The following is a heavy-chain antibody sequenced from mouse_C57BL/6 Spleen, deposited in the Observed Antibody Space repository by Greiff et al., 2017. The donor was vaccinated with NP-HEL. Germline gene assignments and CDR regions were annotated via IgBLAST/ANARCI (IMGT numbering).Heavy chain of an antibody. J-gene: IGHJ4*01. CDR1: GYTFTSYW. Sequence: QVHVKQPGAELVRPGTSVKLSCKASGYTFTSYWMHWVKQRPGQGLEWIGVIDPSDSYTNYNQKFKGKATLTVDTSSSTAYMQLSSLTSEDSAVYYCARGAYYSNYGAMDYWGQGTSVTVSS. CDR3: ARGAYYSNYGAMDY. D-gene: IGHD2-5*01. CDR2: IDPSDSYT. V-gene: IGHV1-59*01.